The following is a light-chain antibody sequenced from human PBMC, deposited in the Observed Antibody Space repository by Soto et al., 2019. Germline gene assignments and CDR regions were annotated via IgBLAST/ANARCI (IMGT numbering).Light chain of an antibody. CDR1: SSNIGSNT. CDR2: SNN. V-gene: IGLV1-44*01. CDR3: SAWDDSLNGAV. J-gene: IGLJ3*02. Sequence: QSVLTQPPSASGTPGQRVTISCSGSSSNIGSNTVNWYQQLPGTAPKLLIYSNNLRPSEVPDRFSGSESGTSASLAISGLQSEDEADFYCSAWDDSLNGAVFGGGTQLTVL.